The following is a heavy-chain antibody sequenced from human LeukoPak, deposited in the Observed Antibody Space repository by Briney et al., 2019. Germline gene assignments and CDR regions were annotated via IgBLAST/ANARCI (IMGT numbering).Heavy chain of an antibody. CDR1: GFTFSSYS. CDR2: ISSSSSYI. V-gene: IGHV3-21*01. Sequence: GGSLRLSCAPSGFTFSSYSMNWVGQAPGHGLEWVSSISSSSSYIYYADSVKGRFTISRDNAKNSLYLQMNSLRAEDTAVYYCARGYQSYGGNSLNFDYWGQGTLVTVSS. D-gene: IGHD4-23*01. CDR3: ARGYQSYGGNSLNFDY. J-gene: IGHJ4*02.